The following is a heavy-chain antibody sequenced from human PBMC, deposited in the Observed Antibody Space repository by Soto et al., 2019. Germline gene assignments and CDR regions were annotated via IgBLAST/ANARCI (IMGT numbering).Heavy chain of an antibody. D-gene: IGHD1-26*01. J-gene: IGHJ6*02. V-gene: IGHV5-10-1*01. CDR3: ARHGVVGATSGSYYYYGMDV. Sequence: GESLKISCKGSGYSFTSYWISWVRQMPGKGLEWMGRIDPSDSYTNYSPSFQGHVTISADKSISTAYLQWSSLKASDTAMYYCARHGVVGATSGSYYYYGMDVWGQGTTVTGLL. CDR1: GYSFTSYW. CDR2: IDPSDSYT.